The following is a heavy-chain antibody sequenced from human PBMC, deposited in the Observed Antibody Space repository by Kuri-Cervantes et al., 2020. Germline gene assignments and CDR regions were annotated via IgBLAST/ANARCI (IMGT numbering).Heavy chain of an antibody. CDR3: ARFLIAAAGMVDY. CDR1: GGSISSSSYY. CDR2: IYYSGST. V-gene: IGHV4-39*01. Sequence: SETLSLTCTVSGGSISSSSYYWGWIRQPPGKGLEWIGSIYYSGSTYYNPSLKSRVTISVDTSKNQFYLKLSSVTAADPAVYYCARFLIAAAGMVDYWGQGTLVTVSS. D-gene: IGHD6-13*01. J-gene: IGHJ4*02.